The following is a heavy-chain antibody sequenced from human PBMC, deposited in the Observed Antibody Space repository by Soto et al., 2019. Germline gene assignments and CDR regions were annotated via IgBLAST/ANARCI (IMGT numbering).Heavy chain of an antibody. CDR1: GFTFGDYA. J-gene: IGHJ6*02. CDR2: INWNSGSI. V-gene: IGHV3-9*01. CDR3: AKDRGSGSYAANYYYYGMDV. D-gene: IGHD3-10*01. Sequence: GGSLRLSCAASGFTFGDYAMHWVRQAPGKGLEWVSGINWNSGSIGYADSVKGRFTISRDNAKTSLYLQMNSLRAEDTALYYCAKDRGSGSYAANYYYYGMDVWGQGTTVTVSS.